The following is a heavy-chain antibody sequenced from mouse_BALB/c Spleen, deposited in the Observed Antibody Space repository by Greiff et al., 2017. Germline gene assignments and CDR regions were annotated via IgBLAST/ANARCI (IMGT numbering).Heavy chain of an antibody. D-gene: IGHD1-1*01. Sequence: VKLQESGAELVRPGASVTLSCKASGYTFTDYEMHWVKQTPVHGLEWIGAIDPETGGTAYNQKFKGKATLTADKSSSTAYMELRSLTSEDSAVYYCTRDTYYYGSSLGYFDVWGAGTTVTVSS. J-gene: IGHJ1*01. CDR1: GYTFTDYE. CDR2: IDPETGGT. V-gene: IGHV1-15*01. CDR3: TRDTYYYGSSLGYFDV.